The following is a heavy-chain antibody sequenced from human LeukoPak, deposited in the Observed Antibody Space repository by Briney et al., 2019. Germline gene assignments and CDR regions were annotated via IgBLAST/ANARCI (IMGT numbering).Heavy chain of an antibody. D-gene: IGHD4-23*01. CDR1: GFTFSSYW. CDR3: ARVRGGNRGDAFDI. CDR2: IKSDGSST. Sequence: GGSLRLSCAASGFTFSSYWMHWVRQAPGKGLVWVSRIKSDGSSTSYADSVKGRFTISRDNAKNTLYLQMKSLGAEDTALYYCARVRGGNRGDAFDIWGQGTMVTVSS. V-gene: IGHV3-74*01. J-gene: IGHJ3*02.